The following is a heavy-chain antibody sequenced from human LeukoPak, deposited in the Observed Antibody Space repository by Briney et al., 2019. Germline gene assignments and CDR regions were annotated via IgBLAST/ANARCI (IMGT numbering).Heavy chain of an antibody. CDR2: ISTNGGST. CDR1: GFTFSSYA. Sequence: GGSLRLSCAASGFTFSSYAMHWVRQAPGKGLQYVSGISTNGGSTYYADSVKGRFSISRDNSKNTLYLQMSSLRAEDTAVYYCVLGSSGFLAPGYFDSWGQGTLVTVSS. D-gene: IGHD3-22*01. V-gene: IGHV3-64D*09. CDR3: VLGSSGFLAPGYFDS. J-gene: IGHJ4*02.